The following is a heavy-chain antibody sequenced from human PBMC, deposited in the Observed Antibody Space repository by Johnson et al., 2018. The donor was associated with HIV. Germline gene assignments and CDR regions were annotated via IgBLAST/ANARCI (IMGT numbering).Heavy chain of an antibody. CDR1: GFTVSSNY. V-gene: IGHV3-66*01. J-gene: IGHJ3*02. CDR3: AKIGQWRERLDAFDI. CDR2: IYSGGST. Sequence: VQLVESGGGLVQPGGSLRLSCAASGFTVSSNYMSWVRQAPGKGLEWVPVIYSGGSTYYADSLKGSFTISRDNSKNTLYLQMNILRAEDTAVYYCAKIGQWRERLDAFDIWGQGTMVTVS. D-gene: IGHD6-19*01.